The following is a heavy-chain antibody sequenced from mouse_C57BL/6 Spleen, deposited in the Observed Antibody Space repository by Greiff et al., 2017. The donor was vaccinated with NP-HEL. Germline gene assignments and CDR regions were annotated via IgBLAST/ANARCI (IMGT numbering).Heavy chain of an antibody. CDR3: ARSPHYGGSSPYYFDY. CDR1: GYTFTSYW. V-gene: IGHV1-64*01. D-gene: IGHD1-1*01. CDR2: IHPNSGST. J-gene: IGHJ2*01. Sequence: VQLQQSGAELVKPGASVKLSCKASGYTFTSYWMHWVKQRPGQGLEWIGMIHPNSGSTNYNEKFKSKATLTVDKSSSTAYMQLSSLTSEDSAVYYCARSPHYGGSSPYYFDYWGQGTTLTVSS.